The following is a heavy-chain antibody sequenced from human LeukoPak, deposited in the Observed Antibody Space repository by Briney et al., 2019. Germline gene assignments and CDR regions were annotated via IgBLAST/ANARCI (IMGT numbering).Heavy chain of an antibody. CDR2: IYYSGST. Sequence: PSETLSLTCTVSGGSISSYYWSWIRQPPGKGLEWIGSIYYSGSTYYNPSLKSRVTISVDTSKNQFSLKLSSVTAADTAVYYCARHIGITMIVVVPNWFDPWGQGTLVTVSS. J-gene: IGHJ5*02. D-gene: IGHD3-22*01. V-gene: IGHV4-59*05. CDR3: ARHIGITMIVVVPNWFDP. CDR1: GGSISSYY.